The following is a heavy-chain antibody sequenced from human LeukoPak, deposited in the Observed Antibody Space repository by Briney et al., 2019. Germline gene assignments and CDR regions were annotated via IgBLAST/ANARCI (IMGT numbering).Heavy chain of an antibody. J-gene: IGHJ4*02. V-gene: IGHV4-59*01. CDR2: IYYSWST. CDR3: ARLRDSTGYHFDY. CDR1: GGSINGYY. D-gene: IGHD3-22*01. Sequence: PSETLSLTCTVSGGSINGYYWSWIRQPPGKGLEGIGDIYYSWSTNYNPSLKSRVTMSVDTSKKQLSLNLRSVTAADTAVYYCARLRDSTGYHFDYWGQGTLVTVSS.